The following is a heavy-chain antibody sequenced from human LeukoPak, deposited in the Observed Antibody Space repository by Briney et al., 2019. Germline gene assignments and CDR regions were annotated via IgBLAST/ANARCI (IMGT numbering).Heavy chain of an antibody. Sequence: PSGGSLRLSCAASGFTFSSYAMSWVRQAPGKGLKWVSTISVSGGSTYYADSVKGRFTISRDNSKDTLYLQMNSLRAEDTAVYYCAKDHLTAGTGGMDVWGQGTTVTVSS. J-gene: IGHJ6*02. V-gene: IGHV3-23*01. D-gene: IGHD6-13*01. CDR1: GFTFSSYA. CDR3: AKDHLTAGTGGMDV. CDR2: ISVSGGST.